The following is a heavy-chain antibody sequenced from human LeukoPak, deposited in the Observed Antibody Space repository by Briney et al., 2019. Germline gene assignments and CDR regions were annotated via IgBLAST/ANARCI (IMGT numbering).Heavy chain of an antibody. CDR1: GFTFSSYW. CDR3: ARDPPVYQLLDDGYFDY. Sequence: PGGSLRLSCAASGFTFSSYWMHWVRQAPGKGLVWVSRISPDGSTTGHADSVKGRFTTSRDNAKNSLYLQMNSLRAEDTAVYYCARDPPVYQLLDDGYFDYWGQGTLVTVSS. V-gene: IGHV3-74*01. J-gene: IGHJ4*02. CDR2: ISPDGSTT. D-gene: IGHD2-2*01.